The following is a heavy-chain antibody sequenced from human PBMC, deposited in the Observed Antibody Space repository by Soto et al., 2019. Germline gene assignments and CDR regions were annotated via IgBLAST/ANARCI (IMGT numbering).Heavy chain of an antibody. CDR3: ARGRKVGNTGYFFDY. CDR2: ISSGGDYT. J-gene: IGHJ4*02. V-gene: IGHV3-11*06. CDR1: GVSFSDYY. D-gene: IGHD1-26*01. Sequence: GGSLRLSCAASGVSFSDYYMSWIRQAPGRGLEWVSYISSGGDYTYYADSVRGRFTISRDNAKNSLDLQMNSLGVEDTAVYYCARGRKVGNTGYFFDYWGQGTLVTVSS.